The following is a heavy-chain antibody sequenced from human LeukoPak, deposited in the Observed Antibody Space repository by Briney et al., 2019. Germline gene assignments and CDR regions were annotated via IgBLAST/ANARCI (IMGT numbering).Heavy chain of an antibody. CDR2: ISGSGGST. J-gene: IGHJ6*03. V-gene: IGHV3-23*01. CDR1: GFTFSSYA. CDR3: AKRRGLELLYYYYMDV. D-gene: IGHD1-7*01. Sequence: GGSLRLSCAASGFTFSSYAMSWVRQAPGKGLEWVSGISGSGGSTYYADSVKGRFTISRDNSKNTLYLQMNSLRAEDTAVYYCAKRRGLELLYYYYMDVWGKGTTVTVSS.